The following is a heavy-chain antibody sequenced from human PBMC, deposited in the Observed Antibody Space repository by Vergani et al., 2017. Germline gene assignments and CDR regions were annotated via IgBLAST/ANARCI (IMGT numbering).Heavy chain of an antibody. CDR1: VYMFTDYY. D-gene: IGHD1-1*01. V-gene: IGHV1-69-2*01. Sequence: EVQVVQSGAEVKKPGATVKISCKISVYMFTDYYIHCVQQAPGKGLEWMGLVDPEDGETMYAENFQGRISITADTSRDTAFLELNSLRSEDTAIFYCATSDDRKVNVDYWGQGTLVTVSS. J-gene: IGHJ4*02. CDR2: VDPEDGET. CDR3: ATSDDRKVNVDY.